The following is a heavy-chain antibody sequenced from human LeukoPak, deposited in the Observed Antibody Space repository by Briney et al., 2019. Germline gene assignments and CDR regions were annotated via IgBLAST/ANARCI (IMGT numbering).Heavy chain of an antibody. CDR2: IYSDAST. V-gene: IGHV3-53*01. CDR3: ARTNYYDSSGNKRGNAFDI. J-gene: IGHJ3*02. CDR1: GFTFSDYY. Sequence: GGSLRLSCAASGFTFSDYYMSWVRQAPGKGLEWVSLIYSDASTYYADSVKGRFTISRDNSKNTLYLQMNSLRAEDTAVYYCARTNYYDSSGNKRGNAFDIWGQGTMVTVSS. D-gene: IGHD3-22*01.